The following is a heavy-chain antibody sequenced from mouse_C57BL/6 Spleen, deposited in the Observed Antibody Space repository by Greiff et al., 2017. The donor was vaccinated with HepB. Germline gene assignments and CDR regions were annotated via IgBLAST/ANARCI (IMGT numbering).Heavy chain of an antibody. CDR2: INPNNGGT. Sequence: EVQLQQSGPELVKPGASVKIPRKASGYTFTDYNMDWVKQSHGKSLEWIGDINPNNGGTSYNQKFKGKATLTVDKSSSTAYMELRSLTSEDTAVYYCARSPRYGNYIYYAMDYWGQGTSVTVSS. CDR3: ARSPRYGNYIYYAMDY. CDR1: GYTFTDYN. J-gene: IGHJ4*01. D-gene: IGHD2-1*01. V-gene: IGHV1-18*01.